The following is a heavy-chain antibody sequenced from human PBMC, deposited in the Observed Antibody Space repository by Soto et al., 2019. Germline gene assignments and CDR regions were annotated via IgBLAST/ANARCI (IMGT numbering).Heavy chain of an antibody. Sequence: SETLSLTCAVYGGSFSSYYWSWIRQPPGKGLEWIGEINHSGSTNYNPSLKSRVTISVDTSKNQFSLNLSSVTAADTAVYYCAGGRGRQQLVMSYYYGMDVWGQGTTVTVSS. CDR1: GGSFSSYY. V-gene: IGHV4-34*01. CDR2: INHSGST. J-gene: IGHJ6*02. CDR3: AGGRGRQQLVMSYYYGMDV. D-gene: IGHD6-13*01.